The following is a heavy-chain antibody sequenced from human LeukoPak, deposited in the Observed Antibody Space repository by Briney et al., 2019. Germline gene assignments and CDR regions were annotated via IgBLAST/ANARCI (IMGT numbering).Heavy chain of an antibody. D-gene: IGHD3-22*01. CDR1: GFTFSNYG. V-gene: IGHV3-30*18. Sequence: HPGGSLRLSCAASGFTFSNYGMHWVRQAPGKGLEWVAVILYDGSNKNYADSVKGRFTISRDNSKNTLYLQMNSLRAEDTAVYYCAKDYYYASSGYYSDYFYFAMDVWGQGTTVTVSS. CDR3: AKDYYYASSGYYSDYFYFAMDV. CDR2: ILYDGSNK. J-gene: IGHJ6*02.